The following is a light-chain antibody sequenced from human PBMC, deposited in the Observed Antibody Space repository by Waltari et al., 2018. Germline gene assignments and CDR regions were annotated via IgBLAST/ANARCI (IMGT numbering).Light chain of an antibody. V-gene: IGLV1-44*01. J-gene: IGLJ2*01. CDR2: SNN. CDR1: SSNIGSNT. Sequence: QSVLTQPPSASGTPGQRVTISCSGSSSNIGSNTANWYQQLPGTAPKLLSYSNNQRPSGVPDRFSGSKSGTSASLAISGLQSEDEADYYCAAWDDSLNGVVFGGGTKLTVL. CDR3: AAWDDSLNGVV.